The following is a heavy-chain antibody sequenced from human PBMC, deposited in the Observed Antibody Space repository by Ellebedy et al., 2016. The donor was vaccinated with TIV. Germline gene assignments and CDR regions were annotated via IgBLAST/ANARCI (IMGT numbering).Heavy chain of an antibody. J-gene: IGHJ4*02. D-gene: IGHD6-19*01. Sequence: GESLKISCTASGFSISNHWMSWLRQAPGKGLEWVANIKQDGSEKYYVDSVKGRFTISRDNAKNSLYLQMNSLRGEDTATYYCTRIRGGQWLVDYWGQGALVTVSS. CDR3: TRIRGGQWLVDY. V-gene: IGHV3-7*01. CDR1: GFSISNHW. CDR2: IKQDGSEK.